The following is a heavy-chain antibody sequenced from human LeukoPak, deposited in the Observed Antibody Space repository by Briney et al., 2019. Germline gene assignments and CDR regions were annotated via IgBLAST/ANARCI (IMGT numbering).Heavy chain of an antibody. CDR2: ISAYNGKT. Sequence: ASVKVSCKASGYTFTTYGISWVRQAPGQGLEWMGWISAYNGKTNYAQKFQGRVTMTTDTSTSTAFMELSSLRSEDTAVYYCARDLGYSSPFSLDYWGQGTLVTVSS. V-gene: IGHV1-18*01. J-gene: IGHJ4*02. CDR3: ARDLGYSSPFSLDY. CDR1: GYTFTTYG. D-gene: IGHD6-13*01.